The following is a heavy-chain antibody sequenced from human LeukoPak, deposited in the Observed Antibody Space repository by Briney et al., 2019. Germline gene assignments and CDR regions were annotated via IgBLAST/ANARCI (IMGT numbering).Heavy chain of an antibody. V-gene: IGHV1-69*05. J-gene: IGHJ1*01. CDR3: AIMSQGSSGWYGDAEYFQH. D-gene: IGHD6-19*01. CDR2: IIPIFGTA. CDR1: GGTFSSYA. Sequence: GASVKVSCKASGGTFSSYAISWVRQAPGQGLEWMGGIIPIFGTANYAQKFQGRVTITTDESTSTAYMELSSLRSEDTAVYYCAIMSQGSSGWYGDAEYFQHWGQGTLVTVSS.